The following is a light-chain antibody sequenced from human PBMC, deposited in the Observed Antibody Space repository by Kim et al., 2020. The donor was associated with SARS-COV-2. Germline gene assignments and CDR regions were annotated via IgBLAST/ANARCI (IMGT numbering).Light chain of an antibody. CDR2: GRN. Sequence: SSELTQDPAVSVALGQTVRLTCQGDSLRSYYATWYQQRPRQAPVLVIYGRNNRPSGIPDRFSGSSAGNTASLTISGAQAGDEADFYCQSRDSGGNVLFGGGTQLTVL. CDR1: SLRSYY. V-gene: IGLV3-19*01. CDR3: QSRDSGGNVL. J-gene: IGLJ2*01.